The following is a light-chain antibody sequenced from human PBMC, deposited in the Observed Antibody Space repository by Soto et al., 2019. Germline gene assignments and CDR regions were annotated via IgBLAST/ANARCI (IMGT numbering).Light chain of an antibody. CDR3: QQYNNWPWT. J-gene: IGKJ1*01. CDR1: QSVSSN. Sequence: EIVLPPSPATLSVSPWATATLSCRASQSVSSNLAWYQQKPGQAPRLLIYGASTRATGIPARFSGSGSGTEFTLTISSLQYEDFAVYYCQQYNNWPWTFGQGTKVDIK. CDR2: GAS. V-gene: IGKV3-15*01.